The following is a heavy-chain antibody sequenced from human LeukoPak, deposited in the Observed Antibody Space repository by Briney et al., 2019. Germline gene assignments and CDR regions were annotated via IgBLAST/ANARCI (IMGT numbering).Heavy chain of an antibody. CDR3: ARVAAAGNYYFDY. J-gene: IGHJ4*02. CDR2: IYYSGST. V-gene: IGHV4-39*07. CDR1: GGSISSSSYY. Sequence: SETLSLTCTVSGGSISSSSYYWGWIRQPPGKGLEWIGSIYYSGSTYYNPSLKSRVTISVDTSKNQFSLKLSSVTAADTAVYFCARVAAAGNYYFDYWGQGTLVTVSS. D-gene: IGHD6-13*01.